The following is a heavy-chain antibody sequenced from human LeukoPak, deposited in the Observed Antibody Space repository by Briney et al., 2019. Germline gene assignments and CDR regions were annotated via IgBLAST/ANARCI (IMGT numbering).Heavy chain of an antibody. Sequence: GGSLRLSCAASGFTFSSYEMNWVRQAPGKGLEWVSYISSSDGTIYYADSVKGRFTISRDNAKNSLYLQMNSLRAGDTAVYYCARTMEMATISYFDYWGQGTLVTVSS. CDR2: ISSSDGTI. J-gene: IGHJ4*02. V-gene: IGHV3-48*03. CDR3: ARTMEMATISYFDY. D-gene: IGHD5-24*01. CDR1: GFTFSSYE.